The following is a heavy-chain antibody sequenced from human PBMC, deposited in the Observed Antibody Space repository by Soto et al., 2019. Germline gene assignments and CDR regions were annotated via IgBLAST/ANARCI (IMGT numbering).Heavy chain of an antibody. CDR2: IYYSGST. V-gene: IGHV4-39*01. Sequence: PSETLSLTCTVSGGSISSSSYYWGWIRQPPGKGLEWIGSIYYSGSTYYNPSLKSRVIISVDTSKNQFSLKLSSVTAADTAVYYCARLQKAVAVDYWGQGTLVTVSS. CDR1: GGSISSSSYY. CDR3: ARLQKAVAVDY. J-gene: IGHJ4*02. D-gene: IGHD6-19*01.